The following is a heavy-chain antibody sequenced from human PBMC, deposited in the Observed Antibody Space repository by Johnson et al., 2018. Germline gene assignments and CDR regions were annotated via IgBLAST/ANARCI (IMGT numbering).Heavy chain of an antibody. Sequence: QVQLVESGAEVKKPGASXKVSCKASGYTFTSYYMHWVRQAPGQGLEWMGIINPSGGSTRYAQQFQGRGTMTRDTDTGTVYMELSSLRPEDTAVYYCEREREGCGGDCYAFDIWGQVTMVTVSS. J-gene: IGHJ3*02. CDR1: GYTFTSYY. D-gene: IGHD2-21*02. CDR2: INPSGGST. CDR3: EREREGCGGDCYAFDI. V-gene: IGHV1-46*01.